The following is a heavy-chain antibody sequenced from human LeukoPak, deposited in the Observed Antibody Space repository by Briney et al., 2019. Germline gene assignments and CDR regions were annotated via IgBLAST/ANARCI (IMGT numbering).Heavy chain of an antibody. CDR1: GGSISSYY. CDR3: ARDRYYYDSSGSPFDY. V-gene: IGHV4-4*07. Sequence: SETLSLTCTVSGGSISSYYWSWIRQPAGKGLEWIGRIYMSGSTNYNPSLKSRVTMSVDTSKNQFSLRLSSVTAADTAVYYCARDRYYYDSSGSPFDYWGQGTLVTVSS. J-gene: IGHJ4*02. D-gene: IGHD3-22*01. CDR2: IYMSGST.